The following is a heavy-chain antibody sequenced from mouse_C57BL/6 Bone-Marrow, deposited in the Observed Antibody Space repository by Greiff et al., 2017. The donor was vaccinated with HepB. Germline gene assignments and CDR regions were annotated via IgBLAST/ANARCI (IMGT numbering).Heavy chain of an antibody. CDR3: ASNYGGDFDY. J-gene: IGHJ2*01. V-gene: IGHV1-80*01. CDR1: GYAFSSYW. Sequence: QVQLKQSGAELVKPGASVKISCKASGYAFSSYWMNWVKKRPGKGLEWIGQIYPGDGDTNYNGKFKGKATLTADKSSSTAYMQLSSLTSEDSAVYFCASNYGGDFDYWGQGTTLTVSS. D-gene: IGHD1-1*01. CDR2: IYPGDGDT.